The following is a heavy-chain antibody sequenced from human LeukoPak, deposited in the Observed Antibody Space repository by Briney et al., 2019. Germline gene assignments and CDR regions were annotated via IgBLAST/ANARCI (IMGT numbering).Heavy chain of an antibody. CDR3: ARHTLVGARNAFDI. CDR2: IYYSGNS. V-gene: IGHV4-59*08. Sequence: SETLSLTCNVSGGSISSYYWSWIRQPPGKGLEWIGCIYYSGNSNYNPSLKSRVTISLDTSKNRFSLKLSSVTAADTAVYYCARHTLVGARNAFDIWGQGTKVTVSS. D-gene: IGHD6-6*01. CDR1: GGSISSYY. J-gene: IGHJ3*02.